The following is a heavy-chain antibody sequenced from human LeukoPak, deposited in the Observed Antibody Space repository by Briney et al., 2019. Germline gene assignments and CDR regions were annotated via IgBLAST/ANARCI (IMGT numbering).Heavy chain of an antibody. CDR3: ASSVVTRSPFDY. J-gene: IGHJ4*02. CDR1: GGSISSGGYS. CDR2: IYHSGST. Sequence: SETLSLTCAVSGGSISSGGYSWSWIRQPPGKGPEWIGYIYHSGSTYYNPSLKSRVTISVDRSKNQFSLKLSSVTAADTAVYYCASSVVTRSPFDYWGQGTLVTVSS. D-gene: IGHD4-23*01. V-gene: IGHV4-30-2*01.